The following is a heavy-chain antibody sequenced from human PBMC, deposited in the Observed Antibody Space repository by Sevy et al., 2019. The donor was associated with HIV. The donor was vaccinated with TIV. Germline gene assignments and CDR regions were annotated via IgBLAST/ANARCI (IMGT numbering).Heavy chain of an antibody. J-gene: IGHJ5*02. CDR2: IWEDIINK. D-gene: IGHD3-9*01. Sequence: GGSLRLSCVASGFTFSNYGMHWVRQAPGKGLEWVASIWEDIINKYYADSAKGRFTISRDNSKNTLYLQMNSLRAEDTAIYFCAKDHDNNWFDPWGQGTLVTVSS. V-gene: IGHV3-33*06. CDR1: GFTFSNYG. CDR3: AKDHDNNWFDP.